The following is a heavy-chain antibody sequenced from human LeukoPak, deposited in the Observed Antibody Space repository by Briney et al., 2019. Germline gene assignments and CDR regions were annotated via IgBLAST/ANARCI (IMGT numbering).Heavy chain of an antibody. Sequence: GGSLRLSCVASGFTFSNAWMNWVRQAPGKGLEWVGRIKRKADGSTTDYAAPVKGRFTISRDDSKNTLYLQMNSLKTEDTAVYYCTTDHDSSGYYYTYVSWGQGTLVTVSS. CDR1: GFTFSNAW. J-gene: IGHJ4*02. V-gene: IGHV3-15*01. CDR3: TTDHDSSGYYYTYVS. D-gene: IGHD3-22*01. CDR2: IKRKADGSTT.